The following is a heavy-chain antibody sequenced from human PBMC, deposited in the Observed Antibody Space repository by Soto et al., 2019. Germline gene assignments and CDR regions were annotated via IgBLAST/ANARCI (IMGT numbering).Heavy chain of an antibody. V-gene: IGHV4-59*08. CDR2: IFYTGST. CDR1: GGSISSYY. Sequence: SETLSLTCTFSGGSISSYYWSWIRQPPGKGLEWIGYIFYTGSTNYNPSLKSRVLISVDTSKNQFSLKLRSVTAADTAVYYCARQDGYYYYMDVWGKGTTVTVSS. J-gene: IGHJ6*03. CDR3: ARQDGYYYYMDV.